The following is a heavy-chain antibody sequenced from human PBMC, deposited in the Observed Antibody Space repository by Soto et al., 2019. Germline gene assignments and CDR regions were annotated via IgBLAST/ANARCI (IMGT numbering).Heavy chain of an antibody. J-gene: IGHJ4*02. Sequence: GGSLRLSCAASGLTFSRYAMHWVRQAPEKGLEYVSAISSNGRGTYYANSVKGRFTISRDNSKNTLYLQMGSLRAEDMAVYYCARSPGYYYDTSGHSDYWGQGTLVTVSS. D-gene: IGHD3-22*01. CDR3: ARSPGYYYDTSGHSDY. V-gene: IGHV3-64*01. CDR1: GLTFSRYA. CDR2: ISSNGRGT.